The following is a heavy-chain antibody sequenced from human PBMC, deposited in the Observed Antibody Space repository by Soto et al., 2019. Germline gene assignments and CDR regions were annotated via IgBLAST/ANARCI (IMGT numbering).Heavy chain of an antibody. J-gene: IGHJ6*03. CDR3: AKDVFGYCSSTSCRSYYYYMDV. D-gene: IGHD2-2*01. V-gene: IGHV3-23*01. Sequence: GGSLRLSCAASGFTFSSYAMSWVRQAPGKGLEWVSAISGSGGSTYYADSVKGRFTISRDNSKNTLYLQMNSLRAEDTAVYYCAKDVFGYCSSTSCRSYYYYMDVWGKGPRSPSP. CDR2: ISGSGGST. CDR1: GFTFSSYA.